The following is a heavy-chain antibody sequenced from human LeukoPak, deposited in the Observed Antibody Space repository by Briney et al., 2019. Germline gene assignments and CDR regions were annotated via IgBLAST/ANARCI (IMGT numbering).Heavy chain of an antibody. D-gene: IGHD1-20*01. Sequence: AGSLRLSCAASGFTFSSYAMSWVRQAPGKGLEWVSAISGSGGSTYYADSVKGRFTISRDNSKNKLYLQMNRVGAEDAAPYYWASVTGDMDDWGQGTPVTVSS. CDR1: GFTFSSYA. V-gene: IGHV3-23*01. CDR2: ISGSGGST. J-gene: IGHJ4*01. CDR3: ASVTGDMDD.